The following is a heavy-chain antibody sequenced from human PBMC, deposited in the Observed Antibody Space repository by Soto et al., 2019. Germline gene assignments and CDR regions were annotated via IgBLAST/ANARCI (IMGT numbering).Heavy chain of an antibody. CDR3: AREGYTFGTGAVRGAFDS. CDR2: IIPIFGTT. J-gene: IGHJ3*02. V-gene: IGHV1-69*15. Sequence: QVQLVQSETEVRKPGSWVKVSCRASGGTFGSIAISWVRQAPGQGFEWRGNIIPIFGTTKNAQNFQGRVTITADESTNTAYMELSSRRTEDTAIYYCAREGYTFGTGAVRGAFDSWGQGTMVTVSS. D-gene: IGHD1-1*01. CDR1: GGTFGSIA.